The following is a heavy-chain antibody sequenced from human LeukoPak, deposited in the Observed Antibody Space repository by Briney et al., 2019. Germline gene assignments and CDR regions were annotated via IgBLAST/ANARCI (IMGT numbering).Heavy chain of an antibody. CDR3: ARDPLLGYSSSSDAFDI. Sequence: PLETLSLTCTVSGGSISSYYWSWIRQPPGKGLEWIGYIYYSGSTNYNPSLKSRVTISVDTSKNQFSLKLSSVTAADTAVYYCARDPLLGYSSSSDAFDIWGQGTMVTVSS. J-gene: IGHJ3*02. CDR1: GGSISSYY. V-gene: IGHV4-59*01. CDR2: IYYSGST. D-gene: IGHD6-13*01.